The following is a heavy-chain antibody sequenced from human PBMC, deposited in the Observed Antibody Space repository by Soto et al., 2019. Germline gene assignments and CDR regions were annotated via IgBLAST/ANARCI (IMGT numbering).Heavy chain of an antibody. D-gene: IGHD1-1*01. V-gene: IGHV1-18*01. J-gene: IGHJ4*02. CDR3: ARGRYGDY. CDR1: GYGFTTYG. Sequence: QAHLVQSGAEVKKPGASVKVSCKGSGYGFTTYGITWVRQAPGQGLEWMAWISAHNGNTNYAQKLQGRVTVTRDTSARPAYMELRSLRSDVTAVYYCARGRYGDYWGQGALVTVSS. CDR2: ISAHNGNT.